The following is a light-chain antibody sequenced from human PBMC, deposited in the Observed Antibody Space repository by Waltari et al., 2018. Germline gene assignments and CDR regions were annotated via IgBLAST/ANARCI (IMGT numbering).Light chain of an antibody. J-gene: IGKJ4*01. V-gene: IGKV4-1*01. CDR1: QSLLSNSNNNNY. CDR2: WAS. Sequence: DIVMTQSPDSLAVSLGERATINCKSSQSLLSNSNNNNYLAWYQQKPGQPPKLLIYWASTREFGVPDRFRGSGSGTEFTLTIRSLQAEDVAVYYCQQYYSKPLTFGGGTKVEI. CDR3: QQYYSKPLT.